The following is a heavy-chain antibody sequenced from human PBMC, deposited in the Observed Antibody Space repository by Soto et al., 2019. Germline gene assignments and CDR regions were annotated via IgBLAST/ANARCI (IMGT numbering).Heavy chain of an antibody. Sequence: PGGALRLSCSASGFTFSSFWVSWVRQAPGKGLEWVANIKQDGNEKYYVDSVKGRFPISRDNAKNTLYLQMNSLRAEDTAVYYCARVPYYDSSGSNHDAFDIWGQGTMVTVSS. CDR3: ARVPYYDSSGSNHDAFDI. D-gene: IGHD3-22*01. V-gene: IGHV3-7*01. CDR1: GFTFSSFW. CDR2: IKQDGNEK. J-gene: IGHJ3*02.